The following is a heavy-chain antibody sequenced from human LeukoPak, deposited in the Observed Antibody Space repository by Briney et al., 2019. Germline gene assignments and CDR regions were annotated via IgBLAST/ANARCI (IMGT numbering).Heavy chain of an antibody. CDR2: KKQDGSGK. V-gene: IGHV3-7*01. D-gene: IGHD3-22*01. Sequence: GGSLRLSCAASGFTFSSYWMSWVRQAPGKGLEWVANKKQDGSGKYYVDSVKGRFTISRDNAKNSLYLQMNSLRAEDTAVYYCARDYYDSSGYQYYFDYWGQGTLVTVSS. CDR1: GFTFSSYW. J-gene: IGHJ4*02. CDR3: ARDYYDSSGYQYYFDY.